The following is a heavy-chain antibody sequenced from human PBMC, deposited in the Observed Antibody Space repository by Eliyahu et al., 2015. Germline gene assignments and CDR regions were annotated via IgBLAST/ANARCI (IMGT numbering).Heavy chain of an antibody. D-gene: IGHD1-26*01. V-gene: IGHV4-39*02. Sequence: QLQLQESGPGLVKPSETLSLXCTVSGASISSSSYYWGWLRQPPGKGLEWIGSINKSGTTYYNPSLMRRVTISGDTSKNQFSLRLSSVTAADTAVYYCAREIKARSGSSYWGQGLLVTVST. CDR1: GASISSSSYY. CDR2: INKSGTT. J-gene: IGHJ4*02. CDR3: AREIKARSGSSY.